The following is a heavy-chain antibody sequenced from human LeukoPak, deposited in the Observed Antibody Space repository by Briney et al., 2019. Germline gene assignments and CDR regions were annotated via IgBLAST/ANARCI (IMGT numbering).Heavy chain of an antibody. D-gene: IGHD4-11*01. CDR3: AGSDYSNYGGALGY. Sequence: SVKDSCKASGGTFSSYAISWVRQAPGQGLEWMGGIIPIFGTANYAQKFQGRVTITADESTSTAYMELSSLRSEDTAVYYCAGSDYSNYGGALGYWGQGTLVTVSS. J-gene: IGHJ4*02. CDR1: GGTFSSYA. CDR2: IIPIFGTA. V-gene: IGHV1-69*13.